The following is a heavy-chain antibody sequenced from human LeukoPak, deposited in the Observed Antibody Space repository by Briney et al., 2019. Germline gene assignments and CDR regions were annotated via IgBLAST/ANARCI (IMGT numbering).Heavy chain of an antibody. D-gene: IGHD1-26*01. CDR3: AREGSGSTGDY. V-gene: IGHV4-39*02. CDR2: IYYSGST. J-gene: IGHJ4*02. CDR1: GGSISSSSYY. Sequence: PSETLSLTCAVSGGSISSSSYYWGWIRLPPGKGLEWIGNIYYSGSTYYNPSLKSRVTISVDTSKNQFSLKLSSVTAADTAVYYCAREGSGSTGDYWGQGTLVTVSS.